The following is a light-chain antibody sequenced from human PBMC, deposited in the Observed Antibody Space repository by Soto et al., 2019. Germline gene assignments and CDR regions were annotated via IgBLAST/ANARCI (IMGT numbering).Light chain of an antibody. J-gene: IGKJ5*01. Sequence: DIQMTQSPSSLSASVGYRFTITCRSSQSINRFLNWYQQKPGKAPKLLIYAASSLQSGVPSRFSGSGSGTDFTLTISSLQPEEFATYYCQQSYSPPPVTFGQGTRLEIK. V-gene: IGKV1-39*01. CDR3: QQSYSPPPVT. CDR1: QSINRF. CDR2: AAS.